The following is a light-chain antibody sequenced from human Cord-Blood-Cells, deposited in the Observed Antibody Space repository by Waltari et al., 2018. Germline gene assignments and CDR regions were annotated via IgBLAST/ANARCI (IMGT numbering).Light chain of an antibody. V-gene: IGLV2-14*01. CDR3: SSYTSSSNWV. CDR2: DVS. CDR1: SSDVGGYNY. J-gene: IGLJ3*02. Sequence: QSALTQPASVSGSPGQSITISCTGTSSDVGGYNYVPWYQQHPGKAPKRRIYDVSKRPSGVSNRFSGSKSGSTASLTISGLQAEDEADYYCSSYTSSSNWVFGGGTKLTVL.